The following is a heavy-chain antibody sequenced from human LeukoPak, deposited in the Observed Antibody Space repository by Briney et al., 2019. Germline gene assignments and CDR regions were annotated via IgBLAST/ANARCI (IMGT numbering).Heavy chain of an antibody. V-gene: IGHV3-21*01. CDR1: GFTFSSYS. D-gene: IGHD5-12*01. J-gene: IGHJ5*02. Sequence: PGRSLRLSCAASGFTFSSYSMNWVRQAPGKGLEWVSSISSSSSYIYYADSVKGRFTISRDNAKNSLYLQMNSLRAEDTAVYYCARGLGYPNWFDPWGQGTLVTVSS. CDR2: ISSSSSYI. CDR3: ARGLGYPNWFDP.